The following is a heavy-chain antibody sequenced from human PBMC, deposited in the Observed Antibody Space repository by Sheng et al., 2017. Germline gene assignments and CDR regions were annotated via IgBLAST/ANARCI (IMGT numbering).Heavy chain of an antibody. CDR3: AKDAYRIAAAYYYFDY. J-gene: IGHJ4*02. CDR1: GFTFNNYA. Sequence: EVQLLESGGGLVQPGGSLRLSCAASGFTFNNYAMNWVRQAPGKGLEWVSTLSGSGGSTYYADSVKGRFTIFRDNSKNTLYLQMNSLRAEDTAVYYCAKDAYRIAAAYYYFDYWGQGTLVTVSS. CDR2: LSGSGGST. V-gene: IGHV3-23*01. D-gene: IGHD6-13*01.